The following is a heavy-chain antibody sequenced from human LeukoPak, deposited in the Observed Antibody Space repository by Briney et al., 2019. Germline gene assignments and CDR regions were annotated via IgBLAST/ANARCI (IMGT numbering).Heavy chain of an antibody. CDR2: INPNSGGT. Sequence: ASVKVSCKASGYTFTGYYMHWVRQAPGQGLEWMGWINPNSGGTNYAQKFQGRATMTRDTSISTAYMELSRLRSDDTAVYYCASLSGSYDYMDVWGKGTTVTVSS. CDR1: GYTFTGYY. D-gene: IGHD3-10*01. V-gene: IGHV1-2*02. CDR3: ASLSGSYDYMDV. J-gene: IGHJ6*03.